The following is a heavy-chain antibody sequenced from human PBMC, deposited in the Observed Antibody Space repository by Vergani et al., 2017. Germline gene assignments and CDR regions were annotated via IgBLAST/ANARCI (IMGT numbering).Heavy chain of an antibody. V-gene: IGHV1-69*01. CDR3: ARTKGCSGSYYPYYFDY. CDR1: GGTFSSYA. D-gene: IGHD3-10*02. J-gene: IGHJ4*02. Sequence: QVQLVQSGAEVKKPGSSVKVSCKASGGTFSSYAISWVRQAPGQGLEWMGGIIPIFGTANYAQKFQGRVTITADESTSTAYMELSSLRSEDTAVYYCARTKGCSGSYYPYYFDYWGQGTLVTVSS. CDR2: IIPIFGTA.